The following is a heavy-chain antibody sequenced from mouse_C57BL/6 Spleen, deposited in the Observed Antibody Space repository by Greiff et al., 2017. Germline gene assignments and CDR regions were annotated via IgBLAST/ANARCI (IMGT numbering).Heavy chain of an antibody. J-gene: IGHJ2*01. CDR3: ARPGYYGSRGYFDY. Sequence: EVKLQESGGGLVKPGGSLKLSCAASGFTFSDYGMHWVRQAPEKGLEWVAYISSGSSTIYYADTVQGRFTISRDNAKNTLFLQMTSLRSEDTAMYYCARPGYYGSRGYFDYWGQGTTLTGSS. CDR1: GFTFSDYG. CDR2: ISSGSSTI. D-gene: IGHD1-1*01. V-gene: IGHV5-17*01.